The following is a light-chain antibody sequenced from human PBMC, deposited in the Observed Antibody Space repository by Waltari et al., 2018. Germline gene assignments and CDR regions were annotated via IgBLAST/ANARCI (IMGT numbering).Light chain of an antibody. CDR1: QSVSSS. J-gene: IGKJ1*01. V-gene: IGKV3-15*01. CDR3: QQYTNWPRT. CDR2: GAS. Sequence: DIVLTQSPATLSLSPGERATLSCRASQSVSSSLAWYQQKPGKAPRLLIYGASNRATGIPDRFSGSGSGTDFTLTISSLEPEDFATYYCQQYTNWPRTFGQGAKVEIK.